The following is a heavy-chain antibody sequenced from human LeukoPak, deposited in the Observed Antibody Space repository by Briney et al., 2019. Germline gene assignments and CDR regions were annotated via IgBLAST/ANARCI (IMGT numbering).Heavy chain of an antibody. V-gene: IGHV3-30*02. J-gene: IGHJ4*02. CDR1: GFTFSSYG. CDR2: IRYDGSNK. Sequence: GGSLRLSCAASGFTFSSYGMHWVRQAPGKGLEWVAFIRYDGSNKYYADSVKGRFTISRDNSKNTLYLQMNSLRAEDTALYYCARDPYDSSGYRTYYFDYWGQGTLVTVSS. D-gene: IGHD3-22*01. CDR3: ARDPYDSSGYRTYYFDY.